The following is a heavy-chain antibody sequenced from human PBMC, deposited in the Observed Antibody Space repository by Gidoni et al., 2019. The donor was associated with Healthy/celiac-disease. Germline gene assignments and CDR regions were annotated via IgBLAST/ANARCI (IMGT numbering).Heavy chain of an antibody. V-gene: IGHV3-9*01. Sequence: EVQLVESGGGLVQPGRSLRLSCAASGFTFADYAMHGVRQAPGKGLEWGSGISWNSGSIGYADSLKGRFTISRDNAKNSMYLKMNSLRAEDTALYYCAKDISKAAMVPYYYYGMDVWGQGTTVTVSS. CDR1: GFTFADYA. D-gene: IGHD5-18*01. CDR3: AKDISKAAMVPYYYYGMDV. J-gene: IGHJ6*02. CDR2: ISWNSGSI.